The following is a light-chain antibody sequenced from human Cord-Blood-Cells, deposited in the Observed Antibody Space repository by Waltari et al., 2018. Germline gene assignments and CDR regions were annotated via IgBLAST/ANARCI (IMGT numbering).Light chain of an antibody. V-gene: IGLV3-25*03. CDR2: KDS. CDR3: QSADSSGTYWV. Sequence: SYALTHPPSVSVSPGQTARITRSGAALPKHDASWYQQKPGQAPVLVIYKDSERPPGIPERFSGASSGTTVTLTISGVQAEDEADYYCQSADSSGTYWVFGGGTKLTVL. J-gene: IGLJ3*02. CDR1: ALPKHD.